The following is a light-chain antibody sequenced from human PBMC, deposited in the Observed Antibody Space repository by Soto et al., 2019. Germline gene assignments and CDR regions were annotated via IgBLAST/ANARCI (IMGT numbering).Light chain of an antibody. V-gene: IGLV2-8*01. CDR3: KSYAGSNTYV. Sequence: QCVRTQPPSASGSPGQSVTISCTETKNDIGVYDFVSWYQHHPGKAPRLIIYEVVQRPSGVPDRFSGSKSGNTASLTVSGLQAADEADYFCKSYAGSNTYVFGSGTKVTV. J-gene: IGLJ1*01. CDR1: KNDIGVYDF. CDR2: EVV.